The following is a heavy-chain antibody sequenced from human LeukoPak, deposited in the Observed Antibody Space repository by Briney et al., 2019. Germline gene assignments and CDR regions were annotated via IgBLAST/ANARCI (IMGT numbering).Heavy chain of an antibody. CDR3: ARDQFLDS. CDR1: GFRFSDYY. J-gene: IGHJ4*02. Sequence: PGGSLRLSCAASGFRFSDYYMSWIRQAPGKGLEWVSSISRGGNSKYFADSVKGRFTISRDNAKNSLDLQMDSLRPDDTAVYYCARDQFLDSWGQGTLVTVSS. V-gene: IGHV3-11*01. CDR2: ISRGGNSK.